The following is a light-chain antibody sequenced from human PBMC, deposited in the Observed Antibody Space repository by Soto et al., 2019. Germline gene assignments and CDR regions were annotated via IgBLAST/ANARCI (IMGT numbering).Light chain of an antibody. CDR2: GSS. J-gene: IGLJ2*01. V-gene: IGLV1-40*01. CDR1: SSNIGAGYD. Sequence: QAVVTQPPSVSGAPGQGVTISCTGDSSNIGAGYDVHWYHQIPGTAPKLLIYGSSNRPSGVPDRFSGSKSGTSASLAITGLQAEDEGEYYCQSYDSSLSGVVFGGGTKVTVL. CDR3: QSYDSSLSGVV.